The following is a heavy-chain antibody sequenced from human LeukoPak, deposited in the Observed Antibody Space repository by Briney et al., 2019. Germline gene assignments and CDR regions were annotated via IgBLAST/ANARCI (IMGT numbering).Heavy chain of an antibody. D-gene: IGHD1-26*01. CDR1: GFTFSSYS. CDR2: ITSSSSYI. CDR3: ARRTEVWKSYGSYYYYMDV. V-gene: IGHV3-21*01. Sequence: GGSLRLSCAGSGFTFSSYSMNWVRQAPGKGLEWVSSITSSSSYIYYADSVKGRFTISRDSAKKSVYLQMNSLRAEDTAVYYCARRTEVWKSYGSYYYYMDVWGKGTTVTVS. J-gene: IGHJ6*03.